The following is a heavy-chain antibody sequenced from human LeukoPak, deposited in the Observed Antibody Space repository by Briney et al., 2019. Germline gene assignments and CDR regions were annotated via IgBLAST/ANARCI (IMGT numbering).Heavy chain of an antibody. CDR1: GFTFSTYW. D-gene: IGHD5-18*01. CDR2: IKQDGTGK. CDR3: ARNMDTISYPLDY. V-gene: IGHV3-7*01. J-gene: IGHJ4*02. Sequence: GGSLRLSCAASGFTFSTYWMTWVRQAPGKGLEWVANIKQDGTGKYYVESVKGRFTISRDNAKNSLYLQMSSLRAEDTAIYYCARNMDTISYPLDYWGRGTLVTVSS.